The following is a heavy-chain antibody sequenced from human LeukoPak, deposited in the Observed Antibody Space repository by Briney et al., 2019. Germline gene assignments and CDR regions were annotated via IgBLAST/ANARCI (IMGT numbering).Heavy chain of an antibody. CDR1: GGSISSYS. CDR2: IYYSGST. CDR3: VRDRVLGAFDI. J-gene: IGHJ3*02. Sequence: LETLSLTCTVSGGSISSYSWTWIRQPPGKGLEWIGSIYYSGSTNYNPSLKSRVTISVDTPKNQFSLKLSSVTAADTAVYYCVRDRVLGAFDIWGQGTMVTVSS. D-gene: IGHD3-16*01. V-gene: IGHV4-59*01.